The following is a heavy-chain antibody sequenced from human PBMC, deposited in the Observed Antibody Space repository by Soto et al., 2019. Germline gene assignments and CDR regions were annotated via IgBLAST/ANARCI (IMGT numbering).Heavy chain of an antibody. Sequence: QVQLVHSGAEVKKPESSVKVSCKAPGGTFSTYAISWVRQAPGQGLEWMGGIIPMFGTANYAQRFRDRVTITVDESTNPVYIALSSVRCEETAVYFCASGVQLWLRRINNGYSGWGQGNLVNVS. D-gene: IGHD5-12*01. CDR3: ASGVQLWLRRINNGYSG. CDR2: IIPMFGTA. V-gene: IGHV1-69*12. CDR1: GGTFSTYA. J-gene: IGHJ4*02.